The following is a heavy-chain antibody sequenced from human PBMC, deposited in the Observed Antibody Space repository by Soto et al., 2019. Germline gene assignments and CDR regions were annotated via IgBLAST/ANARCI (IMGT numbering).Heavy chain of an antibody. CDR3: SSQYYGFWSGRNSRWFDT. D-gene: IGHD3-3*01. CDR2: ISSSRSTI. Sequence: GGSLRLSCAASGFTFSSCEMNWVRQAPGKGLEWVSYISSSRSTIYYADFVKGRFTISRDNDKNSLYLQINSLGAEDTAVYYFSSQYYGFWSGRNSRWFDTWGQGTLVTVSS. CDR1: GFTFSSCE. J-gene: IGHJ5*02. V-gene: IGHV3-48*03.